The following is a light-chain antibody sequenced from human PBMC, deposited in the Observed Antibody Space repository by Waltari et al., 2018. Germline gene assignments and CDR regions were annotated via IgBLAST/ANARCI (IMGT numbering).Light chain of an antibody. J-gene: IGLJ3*02. CDR2: RSY. CDR1: YSNIGSNV. V-gene: IGLV1-44*01. CDR3: ASWDDSLNGHWV. Sequence: QSVLTQPPSASGTPGQRVTISCSGSYSNIGSNVVNWYQQLPGKAPKLLIYRSYRGPSGVPVRFSGSKSGSSASVAIDGLHSEDEAEYYCASWDDSLNGHWVFGGGTKVTVL.